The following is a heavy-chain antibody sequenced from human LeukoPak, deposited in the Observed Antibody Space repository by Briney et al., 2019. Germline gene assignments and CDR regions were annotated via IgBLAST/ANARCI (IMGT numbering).Heavy chain of an antibody. J-gene: IGHJ4*02. V-gene: IGHV3-74*01. CDR3: ARAGTGYYDFSSGYYTSVYFDY. Sequence: GGSLRLSCAASGFTFSSYWMHWVRHAPGKGLVWVSRINSDGSSTIYADSVKGRFTISRDNAKNTLYLQMNSLRAEDTAVYYCARAGTGYYDFSSGYYTSVYFDYWSQGTLVTVSS. CDR2: INSDGSST. CDR1: GFTFSSYW. D-gene: IGHD3-3*01.